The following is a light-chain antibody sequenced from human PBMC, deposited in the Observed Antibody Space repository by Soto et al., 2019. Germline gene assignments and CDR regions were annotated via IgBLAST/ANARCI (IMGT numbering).Light chain of an antibody. CDR1: QDISKD. CDR3: QQYIRWPLT. J-gene: IGKJ5*01. V-gene: IGKV1-33*01. Sequence: DIQMTQRPSSLSASVGGRLTPSRQASQDISKDLNWYQQQPGKAPKLLIYDASTLETGVPSRFSGSGSGTHFTFTTSSLQPEDFAVYYCQQYIRWPLTVGGGTRLEI. CDR2: DAS.